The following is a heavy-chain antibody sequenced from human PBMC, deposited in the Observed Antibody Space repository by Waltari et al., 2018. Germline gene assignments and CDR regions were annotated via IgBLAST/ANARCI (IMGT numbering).Heavy chain of an antibody. CDR3: ASLPATMPLFVSGYDGGR. J-gene: IGHJ4*02. D-gene: IGHD2-2*01. V-gene: IGHV1-2*06. Sequence: QVQLVQSGAEVKKPGASVKVSCKASGYTFTGYYMHWVRQAPGHGLEWMGRINPNSGGTNYAQKFQGRVTMTRDTSISTAYMELSRLRSDDTAVYYCASLPATMPLFVSGYDGGRWGQGTLVTVSS. CDR1: GYTFTGYY. CDR2: INPNSGGT.